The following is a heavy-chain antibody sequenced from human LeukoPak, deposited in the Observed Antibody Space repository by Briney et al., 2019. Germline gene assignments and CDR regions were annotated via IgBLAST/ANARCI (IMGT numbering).Heavy chain of an antibody. CDR3: ARYGSGAGPFDY. V-gene: IGHV4-61*05. Sequence: SETLSLTCTVSGGSISSSSYYWGWIRQPPGKGLEWIGYIYYSGSTNYNPSLKSRVTISVDTSKNQFSLKLSSVTAADTAVYYCARYGSGAGPFDYWGQGALVTVSS. D-gene: IGHD6-19*01. J-gene: IGHJ4*02. CDR2: IYYSGST. CDR1: GGSISSSSYY.